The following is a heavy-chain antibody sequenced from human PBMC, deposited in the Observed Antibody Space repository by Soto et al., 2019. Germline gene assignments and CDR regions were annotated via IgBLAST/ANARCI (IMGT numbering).Heavy chain of an antibody. Sequence: EVQLLETGGGLVQPGGSLRLSCAASGITFSSYAMSWVRQAPGKGLEWVSSIRGSDDTKIDADSVKGRFTISRDNSKNTLYLQMNSLRAEDTAVYYCAKVPIMATVTHYFYYWGKGTLVTVSS. CDR3: AKVPIMATVTHYFYY. J-gene: IGHJ4*02. CDR1: GITFSSYA. CDR2: IRGSDDTK. V-gene: IGHV3-23*01. D-gene: IGHD5-12*01.